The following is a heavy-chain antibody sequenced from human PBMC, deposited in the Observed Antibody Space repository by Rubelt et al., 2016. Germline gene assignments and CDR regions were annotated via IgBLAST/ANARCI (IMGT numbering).Heavy chain of an antibody. CDR1: TFTGYY. V-gene: IGHV1-2*06. CDR2: INPNSGGT. J-gene: IGHJ4*02. D-gene: IGHD3-22*01. CDR3: ARVPYYYDSSGYSLNYYFDY. Sequence: TFTGYYLHWVRQAPGQGLEWMGRINPNSGGTNYAQKFQGRVTMTRDTSISTAYMELSRLTSDDTAVYYCARVPYYYDSSGYSLNYYFDYWGQGTLVTVSS.